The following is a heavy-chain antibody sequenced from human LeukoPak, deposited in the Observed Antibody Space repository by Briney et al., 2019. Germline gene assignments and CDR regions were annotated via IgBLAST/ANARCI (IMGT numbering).Heavy chain of an antibody. J-gene: IGHJ3*02. V-gene: IGHV4-61*02. CDR1: GGSISSGSYY. D-gene: IGHD6-19*01. CDR2: IYTSGST. Sequence: SETLSLTCTVSGGSISSGSYYWSWIRQPAGKGLEWIGRIYTSGSTNYNPSPKSRVTISVDTSKNQFSLTLWSVTTGDTAVYYCARERSSGRYFAFAIWGQGTMVTVSS. CDR3: ARERSSGRYFAFAI.